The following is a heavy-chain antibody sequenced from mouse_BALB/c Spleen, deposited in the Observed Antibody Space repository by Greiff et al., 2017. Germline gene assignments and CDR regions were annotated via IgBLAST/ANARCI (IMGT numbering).Heavy chain of an antibody. CDR1: GFNIKDTY. D-gene: IGHD2-3*01. V-gene: IGHV14-3*02. Sequence: VQLQQSGAELVKPGASVKLSCTASGFNIKDTYMHWVKQRPEQGLEWIGRIDPANGNTKYDPEFQGKATITADTSSNTAYMQLSSLTSEDSAVYYCARFLYDGYPWFAYWGQGTLVTVSA. CDR2: IDPANGNT. CDR3: ARFLYDGYPWFAY. J-gene: IGHJ3*01.